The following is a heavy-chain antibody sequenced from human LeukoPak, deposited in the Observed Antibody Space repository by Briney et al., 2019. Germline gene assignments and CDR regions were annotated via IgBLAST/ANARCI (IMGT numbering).Heavy chain of an antibody. Sequence: GASVKVSCKASGYTFTDYYMHWVRQAPGQGLEWMGWINPNSGGTNYAQKFQGRVTMTRDTSTNTAYMELSRLTSDDTAIYYCARYRCKTTSGCEDTDAFDTWGQGTMVTVSS. J-gene: IGHJ3*02. CDR2: INPNSGGT. CDR3: ARYRCKTTSGCEDTDAFDT. V-gene: IGHV1-2*02. D-gene: IGHD2/OR15-2a*01. CDR1: GYTFTDYY.